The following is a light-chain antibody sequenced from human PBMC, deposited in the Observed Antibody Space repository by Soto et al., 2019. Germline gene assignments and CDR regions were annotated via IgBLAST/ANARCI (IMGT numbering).Light chain of an antibody. V-gene: IGKV1-5*03. Sequence: DIHLTQSPSTLSASVGDRITITCRASQSISRWLAWYQQKPGKAPKLLIYTTSSLESGVPSRFSCSRSGAEISFTISSLQPDDYATYYFQHYKDDSWTFGQGTKLEIK. CDR2: TTS. CDR3: QHYKDDSWT. J-gene: IGKJ1*01. CDR1: QSISRW.